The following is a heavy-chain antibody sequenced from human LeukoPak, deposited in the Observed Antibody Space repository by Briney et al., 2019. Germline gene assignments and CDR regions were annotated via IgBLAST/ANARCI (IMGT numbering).Heavy chain of an antibody. V-gene: IGHV1-18*01. Sequence: ASVKVSCKGSRDTLTSYGISSGRQAPGQGLEWMGWVCAYNSNTKYAQKLQGRVTMTTDTSTRTAYMELRSLRSDVTAVYYCATDPVYCSGGSCYGGYNWFDHWGQGTLVTVSS. D-gene: IGHD2-15*01. J-gene: IGHJ5*02. CDR1: RDTLTSYG. CDR2: VCAYNSNT. CDR3: ATDPVYCSGGSCYGGYNWFDH.